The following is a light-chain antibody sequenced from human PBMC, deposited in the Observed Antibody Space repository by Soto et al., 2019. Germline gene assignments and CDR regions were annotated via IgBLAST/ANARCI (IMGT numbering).Light chain of an antibody. CDR3: KQYNNWLN. CDR1: ENIYTN. V-gene: IGKV3D-15*01. J-gene: IGKJ5*01. CDR2: GAS. Sequence: ETLMTQSPVTLSVSPGERATLSCRASENIYTNLAWYQQKPGQAPRLLFYGASTRATGIPARFSGSGSGTEFTLTISSLQSEDFAVYYCKQYNNWLNFGQGTRREIK.